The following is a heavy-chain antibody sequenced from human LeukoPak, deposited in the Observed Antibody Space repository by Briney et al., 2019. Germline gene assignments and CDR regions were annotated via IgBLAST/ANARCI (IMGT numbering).Heavy chain of an antibody. Sequence: GGSLRLSCAASGFTFSNAWMSWVRQAPGKGLEWVGRIKSKTDGGTTDYAAPVKGRFTISRDDSKNTLYLQMNSLKTEDTAVYYCTTHCSSTSCYVDDAFDIWGQGTMVTVSS. CDR3: TTHCSSTSCYVDDAFDI. D-gene: IGHD2-2*01. CDR2: IKSKTDGGTT. V-gene: IGHV3-15*01. CDR1: GFTFSNAW. J-gene: IGHJ3*02.